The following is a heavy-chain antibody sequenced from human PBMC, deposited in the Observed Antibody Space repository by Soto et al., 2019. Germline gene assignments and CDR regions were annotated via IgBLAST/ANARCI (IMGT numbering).Heavy chain of an antibody. V-gene: IGHV4-34*01. J-gene: IGHJ4*02. Sequence: QVQLQQWGAGLLKPSETLSLTCAVYGGSFSGYYWSWIRQPPGKGLEWIGEINHSGSTNYNPSLKSRVTISVDTSKNQFSLKLSSVTAAATAVYYCARGSLRVYSYATGDFDYWGQGTLVTVSS. CDR1: GGSFSGYY. CDR3: ARGSLRVYSYATGDFDY. D-gene: IGHD5-18*01. CDR2: INHSGST.